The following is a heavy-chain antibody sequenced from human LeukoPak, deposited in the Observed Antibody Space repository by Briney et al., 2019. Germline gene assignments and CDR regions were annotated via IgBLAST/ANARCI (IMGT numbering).Heavy chain of an antibody. CDR2: IIPIFGTE. J-gene: IGHJ2*01. Sequence: ASVKVSCKASGDTFSNYAISWVRQAPGQGLEWMGGIIPIFGTENYAQKFQGRVTITADESTSTAYMELSSLTSEDTAVYYCATDSPHYGGNYCWYFDLWGRGTLVTVSS. CDR1: GDTFSNYA. D-gene: IGHD4-23*01. V-gene: IGHV1-69*13. CDR3: ATDSPHYGGNYCWYFDL.